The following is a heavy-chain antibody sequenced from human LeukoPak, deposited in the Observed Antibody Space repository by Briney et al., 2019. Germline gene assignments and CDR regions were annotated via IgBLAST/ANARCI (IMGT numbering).Heavy chain of an antibody. CDR1: GGSFSGYY. J-gene: IGHJ4*02. CDR3: AKKGGYCSSTSCYMVGNYFDY. V-gene: IGHV4-34*01. CDR2: INHSGST. D-gene: IGHD2-2*03. Sequence: SETLPLTCAVYGGSFSGYYWSWIRQPPGKGLEWIGEINHSGSTNYNPSLKSRVTISVDTSKNQFSLKLSSVTAADTAVYYCAKKGGYCSSTSCYMVGNYFDYWGQGTLVTVSS.